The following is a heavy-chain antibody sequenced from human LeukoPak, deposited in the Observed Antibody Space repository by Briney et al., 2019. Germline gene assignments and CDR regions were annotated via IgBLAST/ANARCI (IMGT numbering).Heavy chain of an antibody. CDR1: GFTLSSYS. CDR3: AREGYSGSYYLDY. V-gene: IGHV3-48*01. D-gene: IGHD1-26*01. CDR2: ISRSSSTI. J-gene: IGHJ4*02. Sequence: PGGSLRLSCAASGFTLSSYSMNWVRQPPGKGLEWVSYISRSSSTIFYTDSVKGRFTISRDDAKNSLYLQMNSLRAEDTAVYYCAREGYSGSYYLDYWGQGTLVTVSS.